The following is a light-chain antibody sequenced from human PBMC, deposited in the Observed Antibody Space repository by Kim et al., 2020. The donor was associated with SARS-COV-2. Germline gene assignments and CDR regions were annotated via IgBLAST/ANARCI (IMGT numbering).Light chain of an antibody. J-gene: IGLJ2*01. CDR2: QDS. V-gene: IGLV3-1*01. CDR3: QAWDRTTVV. Sequence: VTPGQTASITCSGDKLGDKYACWYKQKPGQSPVLVIYQDSKRPSGIPERFSGSNSGNTATLTISGTQAMDEADYYCQAWDRTTVVFGGGTQLTVL. CDR1: KLGDKY.